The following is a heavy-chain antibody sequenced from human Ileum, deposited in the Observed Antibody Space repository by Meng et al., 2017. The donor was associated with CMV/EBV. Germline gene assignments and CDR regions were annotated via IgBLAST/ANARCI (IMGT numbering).Heavy chain of an antibody. CDR1: GFTFRIYE. V-gene: IGHV3-21*01. J-gene: IGHJ4*02. CDR3: ARKSPSPVAARHFDY. Sequence: SGFTFRIYEMHWVRKAPGKGLEWVSSITSSGSNIYYTDSLKGRFTISRDNAKNSLHLQINGLRPEDTAVYYCARKSPSPVAARHFDYWGQGALVTVSS. D-gene: IGHD6-6*01. CDR2: ITSSGSNI.